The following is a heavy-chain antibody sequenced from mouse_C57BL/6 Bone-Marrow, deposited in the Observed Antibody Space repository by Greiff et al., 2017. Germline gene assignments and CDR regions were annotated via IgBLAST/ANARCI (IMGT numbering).Heavy chain of an antibody. CDR2: IDPENGDT. CDR1: GFNIKDDY. CDR3: TGNYFWYFDV. V-gene: IGHV14-4*01. Sequence: EVHLVESGAELVRPGASVKLSCTASGFNIKDDYMHWVKQRPEQGLEWIGWIDPENGDTEYASQFQGKATITADTSSNTAYLQLSSLTSEDTAVYYCTGNYFWYFDVWGTGTTVTVSS. J-gene: IGHJ1*03. D-gene: IGHD2-1*01.